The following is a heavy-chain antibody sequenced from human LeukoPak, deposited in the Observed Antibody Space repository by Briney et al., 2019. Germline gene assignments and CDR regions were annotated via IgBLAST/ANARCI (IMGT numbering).Heavy chain of an antibody. J-gene: IGHJ4*02. CDR3: ARDSGYDTYFDY. Sequence: ASVKVSCKASGYTFTSNYMHWVRQAPGQGLDWMGIINPSGGSTSYAQKFQGRVTMTRDTSTSTVYMELSSLRSEDTAVYYCARDSGYDTYFDYWGQGTLVTVSS. V-gene: IGHV1-46*01. D-gene: IGHD5-12*01. CDR1: GYTFTSNY. CDR2: INPSGGST.